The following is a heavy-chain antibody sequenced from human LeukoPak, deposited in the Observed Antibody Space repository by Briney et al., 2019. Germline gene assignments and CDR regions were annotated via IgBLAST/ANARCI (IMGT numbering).Heavy chain of an antibody. CDR2: ISSSSSYI. CDR3: ARVGSSGWYDLPPDDY. CDR1: GFTFSSYA. Sequence: PGGSLRLSCAASGFTFSSYAMSWVRQAPGKGLEWVSSISSSSSYIYYADSVKGRFTISRDNAKNSLYLQMNSLRAEDTAVYYCARVGSSGWYDLPPDDYWGQGTLVTVSS. J-gene: IGHJ4*02. V-gene: IGHV3-21*01. D-gene: IGHD6-19*01.